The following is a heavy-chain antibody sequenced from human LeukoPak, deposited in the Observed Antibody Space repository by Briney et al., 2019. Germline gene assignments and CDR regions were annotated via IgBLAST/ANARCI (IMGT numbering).Heavy chain of an antibody. V-gene: IGHV3-48*03. Sequence: TGGSLRLSCAASGFTFSSYEMNWVRQAPGKGLEWVSYISSSGSTIYYADSVKGRFTISRDNAKNSLYLQMNSLRAEDTAVYYCARLTVAARNSRWFDPWGQGTLVTVSS. J-gene: IGHJ5*02. CDR2: ISSSGSTI. D-gene: IGHD4-23*01. CDR1: GFTFSSYE. CDR3: ARLTVAARNSRWFDP.